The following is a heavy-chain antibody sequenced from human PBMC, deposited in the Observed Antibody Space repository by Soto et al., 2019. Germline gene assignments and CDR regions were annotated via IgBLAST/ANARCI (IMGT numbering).Heavy chain of an antibody. CDR1: GFTFSTYG. V-gene: IGHV3-30*18. Sequence: QVQLAESGGGEVQPGRSLRLSCEASGFTFSTYGMHWVRQAPGKGLEWVAVISFDGTNKYYADSVKGRFTISRDNSKDTLFLQMDSLRPEDTALYYCAKIIRRYGSGYDYWGQGTRVTVSS. J-gene: IGHJ4*02. CDR2: ISFDGTNK. CDR3: AKIIRRYGSGYDY. D-gene: IGHD3-10*01.